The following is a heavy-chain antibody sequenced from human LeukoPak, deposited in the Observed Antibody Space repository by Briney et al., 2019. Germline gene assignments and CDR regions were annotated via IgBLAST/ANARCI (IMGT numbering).Heavy chain of an antibody. V-gene: IGHV3-66*01. J-gene: IGHJ4*02. CDR1: GFTVSSNF. CDR3: ALGLVTDY. D-gene: IGHD3-9*01. Sequence: GGSLRLSCAASGFTVSSNFMSWVRQAPGKGLEWVSVIYSGGGTYYADSVKGRFTISRDNSKNTLYLQVNSLRVEDTAVYYCALGLVTDYWGQGTLVTVSS. CDR2: IYSGGGT.